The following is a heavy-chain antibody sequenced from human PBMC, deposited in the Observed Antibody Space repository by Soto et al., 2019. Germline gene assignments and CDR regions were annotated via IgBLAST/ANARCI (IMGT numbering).Heavy chain of an antibody. CDR1: GGSISRYW. Sequence: SETLSLTCTVSGGSISRYWWSWVRQSPGKGLEWIGEIYHSGSTNYNPSLKSRVTISVDKSKNQFSLNLSSVTAADTAVYYCARDQNGSGNYYTRYFDYWGQGTLVTVSS. J-gene: IGHJ4*02. CDR3: ARDQNGSGNYYTRYFDY. D-gene: IGHD3-10*01. V-gene: IGHV4-4*02. CDR2: IYHSGST.